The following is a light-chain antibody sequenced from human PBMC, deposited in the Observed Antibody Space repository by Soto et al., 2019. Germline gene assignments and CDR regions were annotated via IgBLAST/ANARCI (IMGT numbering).Light chain of an antibody. CDR1: QSISTR. Sequence: DIQMTQSPSTLSASLGDRVTITCRASQSISTRLAWYQQKPGKAPKLLIYEASSLQSGVPSRFSGSGSGTEFTLTISSLQPDDFATYYCQRYNTYSRTFGQGTKVDIK. J-gene: IGKJ1*01. CDR2: EAS. V-gene: IGKV1-5*03. CDR3: QRYNTYSRT.